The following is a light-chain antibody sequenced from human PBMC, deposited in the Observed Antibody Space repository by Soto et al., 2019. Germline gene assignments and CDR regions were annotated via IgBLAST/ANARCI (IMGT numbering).Light chain of an antibody. V-gene: IGKV3-15*01. Sequence: ETVMTQSPATLSVSPGERATLSCRASQTFSSIYLAWYQQKPGQAPRLLIYGASTRATGFPARFSGSGSGTEFTLTVSSLQSEDFAVYYCQQYNNWPTFGQGTKVDIK. CDR2: GAS. CDR1: QTFSSIY. CDR3: QQYNNWPT. J-gene: IGKJ1*01.